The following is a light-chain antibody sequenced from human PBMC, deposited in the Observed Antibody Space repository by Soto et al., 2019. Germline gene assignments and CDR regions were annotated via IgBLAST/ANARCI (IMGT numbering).Light chain of an antibody. V-gene: IGKV1-39*01. CDR3: QQSYTTPIT. Sequence: DIQMTQSPSSLSASVGDRVTITCRASQSIKNYLNWYQQKPGKAPKLLIYAASSLQSGVPSRFSGRGSGTDFTLTISSLQPEDFATYYCQQSYTTPITFGHGTKVEIK. J-gene: IGKJ1*01. CDR1: QSIKNY. CDR2: AAS.